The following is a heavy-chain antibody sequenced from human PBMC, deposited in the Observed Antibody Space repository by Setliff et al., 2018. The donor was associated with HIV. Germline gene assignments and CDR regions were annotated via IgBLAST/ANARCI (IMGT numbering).Heavy chain of an antibody. D-gene: IGHD3-16*01. V-gene: IGHV4-34*01. Sequence: KASETLSLTCAVYGGSFSGYYWSWIRQPPGKGLEWIGEINQSGSTNYNPSLKSRATKSVDRSKNQFPLKLSSVTAADTAVYYCARVRMGGYFDFWGQGTLVTVSS. CDR3: ARVRMGGYFDF. CDR1: GGSFSGYY. CDR2: INQSGST. J-gene: IGHJ4*02.